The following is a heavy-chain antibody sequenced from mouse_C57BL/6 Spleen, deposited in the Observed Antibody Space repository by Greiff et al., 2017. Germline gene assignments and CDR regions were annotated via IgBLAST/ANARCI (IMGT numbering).Heavy chain of an antibody. V-gene: IGHV1-59*01. J-gene: IGHJ1*03. CDR1: GYTFTSYW. CDR2: IDPSDSYT. Sequence: QVQLQQPGAELVRPGTSVKLSCKASGYTFTSYWMHWVKQRPGQGLEWIGVIDPSDSYTNYNQKFKGKATLTVDTSSSTADMQLSSLTSEDSAVYYCARRIYSYWYFDVWGTGTTVTFSS. CDR3: ARRIYSYWYFDV. D-gene: IGHD2-1*01.